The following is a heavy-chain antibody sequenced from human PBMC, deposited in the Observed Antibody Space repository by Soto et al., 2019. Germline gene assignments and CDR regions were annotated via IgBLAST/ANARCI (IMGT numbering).Heavy chain of an antibody. CDR2: IYSGGGT. J-gene: IGHJ4*02. Sequence: ESGGDLVQPGGSLRLSCAASGVTVSNNFMSWVRQAPGKGLEWVSIIYSGGGTHYADSVKGRFTISRDNYKNTVYVQMNSLRVEDTAVYYCARNVPVTPLGYWGQGTLVTVSS. CDR3: ARNVPVTPLGY. CDR1: GVTVSNNF. V-gene: IGHV3-66*01. D-gene: IGHD4-17*01.